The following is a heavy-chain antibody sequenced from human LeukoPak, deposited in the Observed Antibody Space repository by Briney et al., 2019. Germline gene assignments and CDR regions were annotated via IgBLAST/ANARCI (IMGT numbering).Heavy chain of an antibody. J-gene: IGHJ4*02. CDR1: GYSISSGYY. D-gene: IGHD5-12*01. Sequence: SETLSLTCTVSGYSISSGYYWGWIRQPPGKGLEWIGSIYHSGSTYYNPSLKSRVTISVDTSKHQFSLKLSSVTAADTAVYYCARSGSGYLRYYFDYWGQGTLVTVSS. CDR3: ARSGSGYLRYYFDY. V-gene: IGHV4-38-2*02. CDR2: IYHSGST.